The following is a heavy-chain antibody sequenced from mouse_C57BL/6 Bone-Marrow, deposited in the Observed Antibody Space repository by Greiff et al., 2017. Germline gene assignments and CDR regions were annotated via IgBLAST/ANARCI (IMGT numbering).Heavy chain of an antibody. Sequence: DVMLVESGGGLVQPGGSLKLSCAASGFTFSDYYMYWVRQTPEKRLEWVAYISNGGGSTYYPDTVKGRFTISRDNAKNTLYLQMSRLKSEDTAMYYCARQHYGSSYWYFDVWGTGTTVTVSS. CDR3: ARQHYGSSYWYFDV. D-gene: IGHD1-1*01. CDR1: GFTFSDYY. V-gene: IGHV5-12*01. J-gene: IGHJ1*03. CDR2: ISNGGGST.